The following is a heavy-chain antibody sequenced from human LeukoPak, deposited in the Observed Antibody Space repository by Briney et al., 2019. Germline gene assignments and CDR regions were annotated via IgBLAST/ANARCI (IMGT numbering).Heavy chain of an antibody. CDR3: ASVDTAMVIDY. CDR2: IYYSGST. CDR1: GGSISSYY. J-gene: IGHJ4*02. D-gene: IGHD5-18*01. V-gene: IGHV4-59*01. Sequence: ASETPSLTCTLSGGSISSYYWRWIRQPPGKGLEWIGYIYYSGSTNYNPSLKSRVTISVDTSKNQFSLKLSSVTAADTAVYYCASVDTAMVIDYWGQGTLVTVSS.